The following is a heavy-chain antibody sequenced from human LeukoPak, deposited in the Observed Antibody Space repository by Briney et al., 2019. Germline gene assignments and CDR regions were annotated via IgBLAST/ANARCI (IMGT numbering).Heavy chain of an antibody. J-gene: IGHJ2*01. CDR2: ISHDGTDT. V-gene: IGHV3-74*01. CDR3: SRDVNFLFFDV. D-gene: IGHD5-24*01. CDR1: GFSFSSYV. Sequence: GGSLRLSCAASGFSFSSYVMHWVRQAPGKGLTWASRISHDGTDTNYADSVRGRFTISRDNARNTLYLQMNSLRDDDTAVYYCSRDVNFLFFDVWGRGTPVTVSS.